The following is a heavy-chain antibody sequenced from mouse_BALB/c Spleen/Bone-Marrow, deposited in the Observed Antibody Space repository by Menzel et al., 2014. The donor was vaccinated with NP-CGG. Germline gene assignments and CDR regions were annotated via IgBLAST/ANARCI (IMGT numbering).Heavy chain of an antibody. CDR2: IWGDGST. CDR1: GFSLTGYG. CDR3: ASSTMITTGFAY. V-gene: IGHV2-6-7*01. Sequence: QVQLKQSGPGLVAPSQSLSITCTVSGFSLTGYGVNWVRQPPGKGLEWLGMIWGDGSTDYNSALKSRLSISNDNSKSQVFLKMNSLQTDDTARYYCASSTMITTGFAYWGQGTLVTVSA. J-gene: IGHJ3*01. D-gene: IGHD2-4*01.